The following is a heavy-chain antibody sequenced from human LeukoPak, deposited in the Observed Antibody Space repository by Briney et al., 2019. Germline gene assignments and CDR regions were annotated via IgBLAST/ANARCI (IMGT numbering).Heavy chain of an antibody. Sequence: PGGSLRLSCAASGFTFSTSAMHWVRQAPGKGLEWVAAILYDGSNKYYADSVEGRFTISRDNSKNTLYLQMNSLRAEDTAVYYCARDLSKGGAFDYWGQGTLVTVSS. CDR1: GFTFSTSA. D-gene: IGHD2-21*01. CDR2: ILYDGSNK. V-gene: IGHV3-30*04. CDR3: ARDLSKGGAFDY. J-gene: IGHJ4*02.